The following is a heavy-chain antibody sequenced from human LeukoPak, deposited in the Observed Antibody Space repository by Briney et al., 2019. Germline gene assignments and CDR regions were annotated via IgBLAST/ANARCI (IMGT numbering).Heavy chain of an antibody. CDR1: GYTFSSCG. Sequence: ASVKVSCKASGYTFSSCGISWVRQAPGQGLEWMWWISTYNGNTNYAQKLRGRVTMTTDTSTSTAYMELRSLRSDNTAVYYCARDQAYCSIITCPFDYWGQGTLVTVSS. CDR3: ARDQAYCSIITCPFDY. CDR2: ISTYNGNT. J-gene: IGHJ4*02. V-gene: IGHV1-18*01. D-gene: IGHD2-2*01.